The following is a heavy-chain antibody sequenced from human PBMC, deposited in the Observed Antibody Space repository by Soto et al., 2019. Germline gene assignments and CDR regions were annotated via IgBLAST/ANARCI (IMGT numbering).Heavy chain of an antibody. CDR2: VFYSGAT. D-gene: IGHD3-10*01. CDR1: GGPIKTGDSY. J-gene: IGHJ4*02. V-gene: IGHV4-30-4*01. CDR3: ATAGFSYGNLLF. Sequence: SETLSLTCNVSGGPIKTGDSYWNWIRQPPGKGLEWIGYVFYSGATNYSPSLKIRAAISMHTSKNQFSLSLTSVTAADTAVYYCATAGFSYGNLLFWGEGIRVTVSS.